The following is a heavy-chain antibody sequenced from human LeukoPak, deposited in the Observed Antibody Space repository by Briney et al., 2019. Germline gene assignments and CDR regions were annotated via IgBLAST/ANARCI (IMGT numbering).Heavy chain of an antibody. D-gene: IGHD6-13*01. CDR2: ISYDGSNK. J-gene: IGHJ3*02. CDR1: GFTFSSYA. V-gene: IGHV3-30-3*01. Sequence: GGSLRLSCAASGFTFSSYAMHWVRQAPGKGLEWVAVISYDGSNKYYADSVKGRFTISRDNSKNTLYLQMNSLRAEDTAVYYCARDPIAAAGSGAFDIWGQGTMVTVSS. CDR3: ARDPIAAAGSGAFDI.